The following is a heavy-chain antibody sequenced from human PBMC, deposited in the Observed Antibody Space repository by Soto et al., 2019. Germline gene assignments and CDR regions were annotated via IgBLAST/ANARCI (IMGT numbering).Heavy chain of an antibody. CDR3: ARAITRGWFGELFGKPHSPAGYYMDV. J-gene: IGHJ6*03. CDR1: GGSISSYY. D-gene: IGHD3-10*01. Sequence: SETLSLTCTVSGGSISSYYWSWIRQPPGKGLEWIGYIYYSGSTNYNPSLKSRVTISVDTSKNQFSLKLSSVTAADTAVYYCARAITRGWFGELFGKPHSPAGYYMDVWGKGTTVTVSS. V-gene: IGHV4-59*01. CDR2: IYYSGST.